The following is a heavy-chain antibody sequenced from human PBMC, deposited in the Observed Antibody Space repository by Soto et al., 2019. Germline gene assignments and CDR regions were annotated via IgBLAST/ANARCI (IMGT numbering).Heavy chain of an antibody. D-gene: IGHD6-13*01. CDR1: GFAFRSHW. CDR2: IMPGSSHI. J-gene: IGHJ4*02. Sequence: GGSLRLSCGASGFAFRSHWMSWVRQAPGKGLEWVSYIMPGSSHIFYADSVKGRFTISRDNSKNTLYLQMNSLRAEDTAVYYCAKDQGSSWYEIDYWGQGTLVTVSS. CDR3: AKDQGSSWYEIDY. V-gene: IGHV3-23*01.